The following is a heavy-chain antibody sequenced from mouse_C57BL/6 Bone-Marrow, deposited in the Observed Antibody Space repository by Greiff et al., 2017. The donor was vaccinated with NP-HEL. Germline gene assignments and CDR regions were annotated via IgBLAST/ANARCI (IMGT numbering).Heavy chain of an antibody. V-gene: IGHV1-55*01. D-gene: IGHD1-1*01. CDR2: IYPGSGST. Sequence: QVQLKESGAELVKPGASVKMSCKASGYTFTSYWITWVKQRPGQGLEWIGDIYPGSGSTNYNEKFKSKATLTVDTSSSTAYMQLSSLTSEDSAVYYCARPWGSKGDYWGQGTTLTVSS. CDR3: ARPWGSKGDY. CDR1: GYTFTSYW. J-gene: IGHJ2*01.